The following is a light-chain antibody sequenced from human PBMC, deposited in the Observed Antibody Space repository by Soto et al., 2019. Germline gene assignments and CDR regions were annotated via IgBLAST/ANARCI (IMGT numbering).Light chain of an antibody. Sequence: EIVMTQSPATLSVSPGERVTLSCRASQSVGSDLAWYQQKPGQAPRLVIYGASTRATGIPARFSGSGSGTEFTLAINSLQSEGFAVYWCQQYNTWPPTFGPGTKVDIK. CDR1: QSVGSD. V-gene: IGKV3-15*01. CDR2: GAS. J-gene: IGKJ3*01. CDR3: QQYNTWPPT.